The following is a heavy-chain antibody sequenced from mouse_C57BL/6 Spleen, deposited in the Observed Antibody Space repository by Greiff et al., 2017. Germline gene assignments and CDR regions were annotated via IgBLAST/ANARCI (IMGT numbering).Heavy chain of an antibody. CDR3: ARGIYDGYYPMDY. V-gene: IGHV1-64*01. J-gene: IGHJ4*01. D-gene: IGHD2-3*01. Sequence: VQLQQPGAELVKPGASVTLSCKASGYTFTSYWMHWVKQRPGQGLEWIGMIHPSSGSTNYNEKFKIKATLTVDKSSSTAYMQLSSLTSEDSAVYYCARGIYDGYYPMDYWGQGTSVTVSS. CDR1: GYTFTSYW. CDR2: IHPSSGST.